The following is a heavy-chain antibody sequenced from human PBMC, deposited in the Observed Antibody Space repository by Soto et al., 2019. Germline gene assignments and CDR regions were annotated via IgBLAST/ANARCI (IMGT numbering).Heavy chain of an antibody. Sequence: EVQLVESGGGLVKPGGSLRLSCAASGFIFSNAWMNWVRQAPGKGLEWVGRIKSKSDGGTTDYAAPVKGRFTISRDDSKNTLYLQMNSLNIEDRAVYYCTLPTSYGMDVWGQGTTVTVSS. CDR3: TLPTSYGMDV. V-gene: IGHV3-15*07. CDR1: GFIFSNAW. CDR2: IKSKSDGGTT. J-gene: IGHJ6*02.